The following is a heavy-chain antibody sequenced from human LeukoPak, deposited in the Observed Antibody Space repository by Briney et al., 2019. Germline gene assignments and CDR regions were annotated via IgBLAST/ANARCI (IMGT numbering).Heavy chain of an antibody. CDR3: ARANYYDSSGYSGDAFDI. Sequence: SETLSLTCTVSGGSISSYYWSWIRQPPGKGLEWIGYIYYSGSTNYNPSLKSRVTISVDTSKSQFSLKLSSVTAADTAVYYCARANYYDSSGYSGDAFDIXGQGTMVTVSS. D-gene: IGHD3-22*01. V-gene: IGHV4-59*01. CDR1: GGSISSYY. CDR2: IYYSGST. J-gene: IGHJ3*02.